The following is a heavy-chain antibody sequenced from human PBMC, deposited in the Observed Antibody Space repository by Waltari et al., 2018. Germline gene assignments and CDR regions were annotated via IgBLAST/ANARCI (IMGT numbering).Heavy chain of an antibody. CDR1: GGSISNYY. J-gene: IGHJ4*02. CDR2: SYASGST. D-gene: IGHD3-3*01. CDR3: ARGLRFLEWFFDY. V-gene: IGHV4-4*07. Sequence: VQLQESGPGLVKPSETLSLTCTVSGGSISNYYWSWIRQPAGKGLEGIGTSYASGSTNYNPSLKSRVTMSVDTSKNQFSLKLSSVTAADTAVYYCARGLRFLEWFFDYWGQGTLVTVSS.